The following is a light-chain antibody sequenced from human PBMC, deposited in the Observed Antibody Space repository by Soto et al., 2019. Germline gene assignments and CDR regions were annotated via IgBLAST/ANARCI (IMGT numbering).Light chain of an antibody. J-gene: IGKJ4*01. CDR1: KNVLYSSNNTNY. Sequence: DIVMTQSPDSLAVSLGERATINCKSSKNVLYSSNNTNYLAWHQQKPGQPPKLLIYWASTRESGVPERFSGSGSRTDFTLSISSRQAEDVAVYYLQEYYSAPSLGGGTKAELK. CDR3: QEYYSAPS. CDR2: WAS. V-gene: IGKV4-1*01.